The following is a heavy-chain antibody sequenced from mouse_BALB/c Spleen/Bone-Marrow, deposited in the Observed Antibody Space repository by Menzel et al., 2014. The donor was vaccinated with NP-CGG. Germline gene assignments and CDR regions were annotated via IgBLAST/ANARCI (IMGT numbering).Heavy chain of an antibody. D-gene: IGHD2-2*01. CDR2: ISSGGPYT. J-gene: IGHJ3*01. CDR1: GFPFSRYD. Sequence: EVQVVESGGGLVKPGGSLKLSCAASGFPFSRYDMSWVRQTPEKRLEWVATISSGGPYTYYPVSVKGRFTISRDNARNTPYLQMSGLRSEDTALYYCARQDGYDGTWFAYWGQGTLVTVSA. CDR3: ARQDGYDGTWFAY. V-gene: IGHV5-9*02.